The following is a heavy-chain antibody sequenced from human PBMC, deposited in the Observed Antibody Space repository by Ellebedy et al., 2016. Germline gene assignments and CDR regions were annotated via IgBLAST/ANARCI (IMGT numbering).Heavy chain of an antibody. D-gene: IGHD4-17*01. J-gene: IGHJ4*02. CDR3: VHRTTVTSFDF. CDR1: GFSLDTSAVV. V-gene: IGHV2-5*01. CDR2: IYGNDDK. Sequence: SGPTLVKPPQTLTLTCTFSGFSLDTSAVVVGWIRQPPGKALEWLSFIYGNDDKRYRPSLRSRLTITKDSSKNQVVLTLTNMDPVDTATYFCVHRTTVTSFDFWGQGTLVTVSS.